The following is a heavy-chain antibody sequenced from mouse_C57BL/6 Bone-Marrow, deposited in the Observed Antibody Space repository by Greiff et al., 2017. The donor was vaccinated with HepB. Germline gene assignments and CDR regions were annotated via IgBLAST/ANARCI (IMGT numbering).Heavy chain of an antibody. CDR1: GYTFTSYW. CDR3: ARKEELGMDY. V-gene: IGHV1-59*01. Sequence: VQLQQPGAELVRPGTSVELSCKASGYTFTSYWMHWVKQRPGQGLEWIGVIDPSDSYTNYNQKFKGKATLTVDTSSSTAYMQLSSLTSEDSAVYYGARKEELGMDYWGQGTSVTVSS. CDR2: IDPSDSYT. J-gene: IGHJ4*01. D-gene: IGHD4-1*01.